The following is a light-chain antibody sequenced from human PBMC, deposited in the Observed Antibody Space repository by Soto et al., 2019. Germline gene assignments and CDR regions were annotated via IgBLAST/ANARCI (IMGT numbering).Light chain of an antibody. V-gene: IGKV4-1*01. CDR3: QQYYGPPYT. J-gene: IGKJ2*01. CDR1: QSVLYSSNNKNY. CDR2: WAS. Sequence: DIVMTQSPDSLAVSLGERATINCKSSQSVLYSSNNKNYLAWYQQKPRQPPKLLIYWASTRESVVPDRCSGRGSGTDFTLTISGLQAEDVAVYYWQQYYGPPYTFGQGTKLEIK.